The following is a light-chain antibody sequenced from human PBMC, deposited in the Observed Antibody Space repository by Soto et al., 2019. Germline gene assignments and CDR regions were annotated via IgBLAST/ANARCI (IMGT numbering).Light chain of an antibody. CDR1: QSVSIN. CDR2: AAS. V-gene: IGKV3-15*01. J-gene: IGKJ2*01. Sequence: EIVMTQSPATLSLSPGERATLSCRASQSVSINFAWYQQKPGQAPRLLIYAASTRATGIPARFSGSGSGTDFTLTISSLQSEDSAVYYCQQYHNWPPYTFGQGTNLEIE. CDR3: QQYHNWPPYT.